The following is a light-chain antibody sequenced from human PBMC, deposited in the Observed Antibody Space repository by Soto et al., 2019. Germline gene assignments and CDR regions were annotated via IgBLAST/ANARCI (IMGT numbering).Light chain of an antibody. CDR2: DVS. J-gene: IGLJ1*01. CDR3: CSYAGSYTYV. CDR1: SSDVGGYNY. Sequence: QSVLTQPRSVSGSPGQSVTISCTGTSSDVGGYNYVSWYQQRPGKAPKLMIYDVSKRPSGVPDRFSGSKPGNTASLTISGLQAEDEAEYYCCSYAGSYTYVFGPGTKVTVL. V-gene: IGLV2-11*01.